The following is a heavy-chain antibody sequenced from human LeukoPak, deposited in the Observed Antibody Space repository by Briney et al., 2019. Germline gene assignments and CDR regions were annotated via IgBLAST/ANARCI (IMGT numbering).Heavy chain of an antibody. V-gene: IGHV3-7*03. CDR2: IKQDGSEK. J-gene: IGHJ5*02. Sequence: GGSLRLSCAASGFTFSSYWMSWVRQAPGKGLEWVANIKQDGSEKYYVDSVKGRFTISRDNAKNSLYLQMNSLRAEDTAVYYCAKDQYVKDYGDVPFDPWGQGTLVTVSS. D-gene: IGHD4-17*01. CDR1: GFTFSSYW. CDR3: AKDQYVKDYGDVPFDP.